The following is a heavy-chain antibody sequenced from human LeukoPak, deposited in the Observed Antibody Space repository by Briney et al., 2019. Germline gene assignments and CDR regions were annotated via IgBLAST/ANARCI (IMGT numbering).Heavy chain of an antibody. J-gene: IGHJ4*02. CDR3: ARDLSGPSFY. D-gene: IGHD2-15*01. V-gene: IGHV3-7*01. CDR2: VRVDGNEK. Sequence: PGGSLRLSCAASGFTFSNYWMSWLRQAQGKGLEWVANVRVDGNEKYYVDSVKGRFTISRDNAQNSLYLQLNSLRAEDTAVYYCARDLSGPSFYWGQGTLVTVSS. CDR1: GFTFSNYW.